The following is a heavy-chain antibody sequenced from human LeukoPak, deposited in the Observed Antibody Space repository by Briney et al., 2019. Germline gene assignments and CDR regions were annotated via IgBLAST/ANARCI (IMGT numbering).Heavy chain of an antibody. D-gene: IGHD2-21*02. CDR2: ISGSGGST. CDR1: GFTFSSYA. CDR3: ARAVVVVTARLDY. V-gene: IGHV3-23*01. Sequence: GGSLRLSCAASGFTFSSYAMSWVRQAPGKGLEWVSAISGSGGSTYYADSVKGRFTISRDNSKNTLYLQMNSLRAEDTAVYYCARAVVVVTARLDYWGQGTLVTVSS. J-gene: IGHJ4*02.